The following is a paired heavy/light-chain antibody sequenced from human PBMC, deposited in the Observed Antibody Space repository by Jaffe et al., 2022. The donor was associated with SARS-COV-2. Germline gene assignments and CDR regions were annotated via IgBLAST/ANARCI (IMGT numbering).Light chain of an antibody. V-gene: IGLV2-14*01. J-gene: IGLJ1*01. CDR1: SSDLGGFKY. CDR2: SVR. CDR3: ASHASSGTKI. Sequence: QSALTQPASVSGSPGQSIIISCTGSSSDLGGFKYVSWYQKDPGKAPKLIIYSVRNRPSGVSDRFSGSKSGNTASLTISGLQAEDEADYYCASHASSGTKIFGTGTRVT.
Heavy chain of an antibody. CDR2: ISSGHTYI. D-gene: IGHD3-10*02. J-gene: IGHJ6*03. Sequence: EVQLVESGGGLVRPGGSLRLSCAASGFTFSSHGMNWVRQAPGKGLEWVSFISSGHTYIYYADSVEGRFTISRDDAKNSLYLHMNSLRADDTAVYYCAREMELWNYNVLVGLYYMDVWGEGTAVTVSS. CDR1: GFTFSSHG. CDR3: AREMELWNYNVLVGLYYMDV. V-gene: IGHV3-21*01.